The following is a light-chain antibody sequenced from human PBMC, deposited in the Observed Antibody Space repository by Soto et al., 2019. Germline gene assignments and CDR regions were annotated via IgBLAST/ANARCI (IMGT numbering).Light chain of an antibody. CDR3: QQYNNWPWT. Sequence: EIVMTQSPATLSVSPGGRATLSCRASQSISDTLAWYQQKPGQAPRLLIHGASTRATGFPARFSGSGSGTDFTINISSLQSEDFAVYYCQQYNNWPWTLGQGTKVDIK. CDR2: GAS. J-gene: IGKJ1*01. V-gene: IGKV3-15*01. CDR1: QSISDT.